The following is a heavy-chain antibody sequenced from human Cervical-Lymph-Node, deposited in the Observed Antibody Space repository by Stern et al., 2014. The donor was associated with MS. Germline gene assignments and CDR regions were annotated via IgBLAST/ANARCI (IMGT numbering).Heavy chain of an antibody. D-gene: IGHD7-27*01. CDR1: GYSFTTYW. CDR2: IYPGDSNA. CDR3: ARHPDGSGDYYGLDV. Sequence: EVQLVQSGAEVKKPGESLKISCQTSGYSFTTYWIGWVRQMPGKGLEWMGIIYPGDSNAHYSPSFQGRVTISAAMNTAYLQWSSLKASDSAIYYCARHPDGSGDYYGLDVWGQGTTVIVSS. V-gene: IGHV5-51*01. J-gene: IGHJ6*02.